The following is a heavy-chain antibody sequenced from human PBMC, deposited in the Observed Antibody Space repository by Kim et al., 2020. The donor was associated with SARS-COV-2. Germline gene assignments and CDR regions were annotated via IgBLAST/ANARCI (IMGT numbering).Heavy chain of an antibody. V-gene: IGHV4-61*02. Sequence: SETLSLTCTVSGGSISSGSYYWSWIRQPAGKGLEWIGRIYTSGSTNYNPSLKSRVTISVDTSKNQFSLKLSSVTAADTAVYYCARDSSGYSGYEDYFDYCGQGTLVTVSS. J-gene: IGHJ4*02. CDR2: IYTSGST. CDR3: ARDSSGYSGYEDYFDY. CDR1: GGSISSGSYY. D-gene: IGHD5-12*01.